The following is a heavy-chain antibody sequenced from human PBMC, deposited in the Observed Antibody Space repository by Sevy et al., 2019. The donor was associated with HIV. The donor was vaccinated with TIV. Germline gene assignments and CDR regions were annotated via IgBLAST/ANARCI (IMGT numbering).Heavy chain of an antibody. CDR2: ISYDGSNK. CDR3: AIDLINHAVIIYSYYGMDV. D-gene: IGHD3-3*01. Sequence: GGSLRLSCAASGFTFSSYGMHWVRQAPGKGLEWVAVISYDGSNKYYADSVKGRFTISRDNAKNTLYLQMNSLRAEDTAVYYSAIDLINHAVIIYSYYGMDVWGQGTTVTVSS. CDR1: GFTFSSYG. J-gene: IGHJ6*02. V-gene: IGHV3-30*03.